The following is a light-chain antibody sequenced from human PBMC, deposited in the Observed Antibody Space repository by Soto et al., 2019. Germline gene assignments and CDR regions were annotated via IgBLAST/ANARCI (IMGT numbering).Light chain of an antibody. CDR3: QQYNNWPLT. V-gene: IGKV3-15*01. J-gene: IGKJ4*01. CDR2: RAA. Sequence: EIVLTQSPPTLSLSPGERATLSCWVSQSVSSNLAWYQKKPGQAPRLLVWRAAIRSTDMAARFSGGGSGTEFTLSISSLQPEDSAVYYCQQYNNWPLTFGGGTKVDIK. CDR1: QSVSSN.